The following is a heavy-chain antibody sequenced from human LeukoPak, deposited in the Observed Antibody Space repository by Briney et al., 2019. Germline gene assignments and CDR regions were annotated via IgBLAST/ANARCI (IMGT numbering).Heavy chain of an antibody. D-gene: IGHD5-24*01. V-gene: IGHV3-7*05. CDR3: ARASDPWLQLT. CDR2: IKGDGSEK. CDR1: GFTFRNYW. Sequence: PGGSLRLSCAASGFTFRNYWMIWVRQAPGKGLEWLGNIKGDGSEKRYADSVRGRFTISRDNAQTSLYLQMNSLRAEDTAVYYCARASDPWLQLTWGQGTLVTVS. J-gene: IGHJ5*02.